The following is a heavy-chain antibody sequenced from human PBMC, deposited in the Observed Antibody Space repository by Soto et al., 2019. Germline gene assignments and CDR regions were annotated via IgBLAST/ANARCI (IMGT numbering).Heavy chain of an antibody. CDR3: ARQSYSSGKAFDC. J-gene: IGHJ4*02. Sequence: EVQLVESGGGLIQPGGSLRLSCAASGFTFSTYSMNWVRQAPGKGLEWVSYIDATSGATYYADSAQGRITVSRDNAKNSLYLQMNSLRDEDTAVYYCARQSYSSGKAFDCWGQGTLVTVSS. V-gene: IGHV3-48*02. D-gene: IGHD3-10*01. CDR1: GFTFSTYS. CDR2: IDATSGAT.